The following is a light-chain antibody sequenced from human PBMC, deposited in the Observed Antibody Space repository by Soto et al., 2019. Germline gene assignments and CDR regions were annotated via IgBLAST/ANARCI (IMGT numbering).Light chain of an antibody. Sequence: DIQMTQSPSTLSASLGDRVTITCRASQSISSWLAWYQQKPGKAPKLLIYDASSLESGVPSRFSGSGSGTDFTLTISSLQPDEFATYYCQQYSSYLFTFGPGTKVDIK. V-gene: IGKV1-5*01. CDR1: QSISSW. CDR3: QQYSSYLFT. J-gene: IGKJ3*01. CDR2: DAS.